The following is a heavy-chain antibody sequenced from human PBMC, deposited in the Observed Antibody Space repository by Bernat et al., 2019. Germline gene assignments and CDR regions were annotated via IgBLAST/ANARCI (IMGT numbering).Heavy chain of an antibody. CDR2: LSHTDGAA. D-gene: IGHD2-21*01. Sequence: EVQLLDSGGGLVQPGGSLRLSCVASGFTLSSSAVSWVRKAPGMGPEWVSSLSHTDGAAYYADSVKGRFTISRDISSNTLYLQMNSLRAEDTAIYYCARRGGDRGWGAFDFWGQGTMVSVSS. CDR3: ARRGGDRGWGAFDF. J-gene: IGHJ3*01. V-gene: IGHV3-23*01. CDR1: GFTLSSSA.